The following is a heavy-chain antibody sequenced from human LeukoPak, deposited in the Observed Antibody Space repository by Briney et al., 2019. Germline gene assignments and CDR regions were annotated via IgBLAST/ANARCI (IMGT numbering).Heavy chain of an antibody. CDR3: ARRYCTNGVCYHDRGAFDI. J-gene: IGHJ3*02. V-gene: IGHV1-69*10. CDR2: IIPILGTS. D-gene: IGHD2-8*01. Sequence: SVKVSRQGSGGTFSNYDISWVRQAPGQGLEWMGGIIPILGTSNYAQKFQGRVTIIADKSTSTAYMELSSLRSEDTAVYYCARRYCTNGVCYHDRGAFDIWGQGTMVTVSS. CDR1: GGTFSNYD.